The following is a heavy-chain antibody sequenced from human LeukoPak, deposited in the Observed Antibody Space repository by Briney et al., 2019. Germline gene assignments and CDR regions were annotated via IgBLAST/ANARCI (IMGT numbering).Heavy chain of an antibody. CDR1: GGSISSYY. J-gene: IGHJ4*02. CDR2: IYYSGST. Sequence: SETLSLTCTASGGSISSYYWSWIRQPPGKGVEWIGYIYYSGSTNYNPSLKSRVTISVDTSKNQFSLKLNSVTTADTAVYYCARFEGYDFLTGYAYYFDYWGQGTLVTVSS. CDR3: ARFEGYDFLTGYAYYFDY. V-gene: IGHV4-59*01. D-gene: IGHD3-9*01.